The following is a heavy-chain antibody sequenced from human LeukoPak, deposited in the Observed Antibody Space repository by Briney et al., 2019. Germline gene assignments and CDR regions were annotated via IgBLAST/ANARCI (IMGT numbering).Heavy chain of an antibody. CDR2: ISGSGGST. D-gene: IGHD6-19*01. Sequence: PGGSLRLSCVASGFTLSTYGMHWVRQAPGKGLEWVSAISGSGGSTYYADSVKGRFTISRDNSKNTLYLQMNSLRAEDTAVYYCAKELAAVAGLGGNYFDYWGQGTLVTVSS. CDR1: GFTLSTYG. V-gene: IGHV3-23*01. CDR3: AKELAAVAGLGGNYFDY. J-gene: IGHJ4*02.